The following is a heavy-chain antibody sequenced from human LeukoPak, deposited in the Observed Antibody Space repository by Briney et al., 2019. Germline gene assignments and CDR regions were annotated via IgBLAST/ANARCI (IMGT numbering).Heavy chain of an antibody. CDR1: GGSISSGGYY. CDR3: ARPTTVTTLEGEPTYYFDY. CDR2: IYHSGST. V-gene: IGHV4-30-2*03. J-gene: IGHJ4*02. D-gene: IGHD4-11*01. Sequence: SQTLSLTCTVSGGSISSGGYYWSWIRQPPGKGLEWIGYIYHSGSTYYNPSLKSRVTISVDTSKNQFSLKLSSATAADTAVYYCARPTTVTTLEGEPTYYFDYWGQGTLVTVSS.